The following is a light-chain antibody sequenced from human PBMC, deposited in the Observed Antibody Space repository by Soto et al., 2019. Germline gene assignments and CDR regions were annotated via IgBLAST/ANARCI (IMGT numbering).Light chain of an antibody. CDR1: RTDVGAYNS. CDR2: EVT. CDR3: SSFTSRFPFV. V-gene: IGLV2-14*01. Sequence: QSALTQPASVSGSPGQSIAISCTGTRTDVGAYNSVSWYQQHPGKAPKLMISEVTHRPSGVSDRFSGSKPGNTASLTISGLQAEDEADYYCSSFTSRFPFVFGTGTKLTVL. J-gene: IGLJ1*01.